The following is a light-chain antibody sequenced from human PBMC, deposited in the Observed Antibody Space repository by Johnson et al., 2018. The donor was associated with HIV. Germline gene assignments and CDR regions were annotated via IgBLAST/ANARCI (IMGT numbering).Light chain of an antibody. CDR1: SSNIGNNY. V-gene: IGLV1-51*02. CDR2: ENN. J-gene: IGLJ1*01. Sequence: QSVLTQPPSVSAAPGQKVTISCSGSSSNIGNNYVSWYQQLPGTAPKLLIYENNKRPSGIPDRFSGSKSGTSATLAITGLQTGDEADYYCETCDFSVSAYVFGTGTKVTVL. CDR3: ETCDFSVSAYV.